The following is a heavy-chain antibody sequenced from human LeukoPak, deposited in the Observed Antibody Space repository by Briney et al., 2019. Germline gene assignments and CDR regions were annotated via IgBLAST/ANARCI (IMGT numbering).Heavy chain of an antibody. Sequence: GGSLRLSCAASGFTFSDYSMNWVRQAPGKGLEWVSFISGSGSYIYYADSVKGRLTISRDNAKNSLYLQMNSLRAEDTAVYYCARVISFDPWGQGTQVTVSS. V-gene: IGHV3-21*01. J-gene: IGHJ5*02. CDR1: GFTFSDYS. CDR3: ARVISFDP. CDR2: ISGSGSYI. D-gene: IGHD3-10*01.